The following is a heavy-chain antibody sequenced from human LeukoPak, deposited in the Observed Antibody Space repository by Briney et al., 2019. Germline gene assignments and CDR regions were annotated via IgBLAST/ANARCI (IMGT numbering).Heavy chain of an antibody. Sequence: PGAFLRLSCAASGFTFSSYAMSWVRQAPGKGLEWVSAISGSGGSTYYADSVKGPFTISRDNSKNTLYLQMNSLRAEDTAVYYCAKDWAKYYYDSSGYPSGDAFDIWGQGTMVTVSS. D-gene: IGHD3-22*01. CDR2: ISGSGGST. CDR3: AKDWAKYYYDSSGYPSGDAFDI. J-gene: IGHJ3*02. V-gene: IGHV3-23*01. CDR1: GFTFSSYA.